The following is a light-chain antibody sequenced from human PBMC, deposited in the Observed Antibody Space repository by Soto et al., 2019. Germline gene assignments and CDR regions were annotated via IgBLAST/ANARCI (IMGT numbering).Light chain of an antibody. Sequence: DIQMTQSPSSLSASVGDRVTITCQASEDIRKSLNWYQQKRGKAPKLLIYDASNLEAGVPSSFSGSGSGTDFTFTISSLQPEDIATYYCQQFDNLPRTFGQGTKLEIK. V-gene: IGKV1-33*01. CDR3: QQFDNLPRT. CDR1: EDIRKS. J-gene: IGKJ2*01. CDR2: DAS.